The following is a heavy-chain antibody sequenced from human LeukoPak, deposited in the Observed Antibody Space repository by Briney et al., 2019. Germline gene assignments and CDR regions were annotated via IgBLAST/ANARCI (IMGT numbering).Heavy chain of an antibody. CDR2: IIPIFGTA. Sequence: APVKVSCKASGGTFSSYAISWVRQAPGQGLEWMGGIIPIFGTANYAQKFQGRVTITADESTSTAYMELSSLRSEDTAVYYCARVSGYKFLHFDYWGQGTLVTVSS. V-gene: IGHV1-69*13. J-gene: IGHJ4*02. D-gene: IGHD5-12*01. CDR3: ARVSGYKFLHFDY. CDR1: GGTFSSYA.